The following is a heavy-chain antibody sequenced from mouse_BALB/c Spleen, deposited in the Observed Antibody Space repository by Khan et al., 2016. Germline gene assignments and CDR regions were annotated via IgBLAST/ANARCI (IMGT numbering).Heavy chain of an antibody. CDR2: INPDSSTI. J-gene: IGHJ2*01. D-gene: IGHD1-1*01. Sequence: EVKLLESGGGLVQPGGSLKLSCAASGFDFSRYWMTWVRQAPGKGLEWIGEINPDSSTINYTPSLKDKFIISRDNAKNTLYLQMSKVRSEDTALYYCGRLYYYGFFDYWGQGTTLTVSS. CDR3: GRLYYYGFFDY. V-gene: IGHV4-1*02. CDR1: GFDFSRYW.